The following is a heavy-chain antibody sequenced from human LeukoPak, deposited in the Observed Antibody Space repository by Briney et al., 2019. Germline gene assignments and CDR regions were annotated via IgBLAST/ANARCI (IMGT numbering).Heavy chain of an antibody. D-gene: IGHD5-24*01. CDR2: IYSDGTT. J-gene: IGHJ3*02. CDR3: ARDREMTTTQRVGAFDI. Sequence: GGSLRLSCGASGFXVSKNYMNWVRQAPGKGLEWVSVIYSDGTTYYAHSVRGRFTISRDNSKNTMYLQMNSLRAEDSAVYYCARDREMTTTQRVGAFDIWGQGTVVTVSS. V-gene: IGHV3-53*01. CDR1: GFXVSKNY.